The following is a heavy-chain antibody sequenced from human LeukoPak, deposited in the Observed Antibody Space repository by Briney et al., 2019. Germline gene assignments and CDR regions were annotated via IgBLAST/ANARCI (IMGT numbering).Heavy chain of an antibody. CDR3: ARAPPGMTMGPGDY. V-gene: IGHV1-2*02. D-gene: IGHD6-13*01. Sequence: ASVKVSCKASGYTFTGYYMHWVRQAPGQGLEWMGWISPNNGDIVYAQKFQGRVTLTIETSTTTASMEVRSLRSDDTAMYYCARAPPGMTMGPGDYWGQGTLVFVSS. CDR1: GYTFTGYY. CDR2: ISPNNGDI. J-gene: IGHJ4*02.